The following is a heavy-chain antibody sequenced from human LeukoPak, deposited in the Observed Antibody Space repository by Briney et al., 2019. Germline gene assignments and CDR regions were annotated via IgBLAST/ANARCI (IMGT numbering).Heavy chain of an antibody. CDR1: GFTFGDYA. D-gene: IGHD3-10*01. J-gene: IGHJ5*02. Sequence: GGSLRLSCAASGFTFGDYALGWVRQAPGKGLEWVGFIRSEAYGGTTEYAASVKGRFIISRDDSKSIAYLQMNSLKTEDTGVYYCTSLGSGSYYVDWFDPWGQGTLVTVSS. CDR2: IRSEAYGGTT. V-gene: IGHV3-49*04. CDR3: TSLGSGSYYVDWFDP.